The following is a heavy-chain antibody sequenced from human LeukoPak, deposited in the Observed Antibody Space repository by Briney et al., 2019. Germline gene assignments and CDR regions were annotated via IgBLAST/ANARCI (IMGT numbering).Heavy chain of an antibody. J-gene: IGHJ4*02. D-gene: IGHD6-19*01. CDR2: ISYDGSNK. Sequence: GRSLRLSCAASGFTFSRYGMHWVRQAPGKGLEWVAVISYDGSNKYYADSVKGRFTISRDNSKNTLYLQMNSLRAEDTAVYYCAKDGDSSGWYYFDYRGQGTLVTVSS. V-gene: IGHV3-30*18. CDR1: GFTFSRYG. CDR3: AKDGDSSGWYYFDY.